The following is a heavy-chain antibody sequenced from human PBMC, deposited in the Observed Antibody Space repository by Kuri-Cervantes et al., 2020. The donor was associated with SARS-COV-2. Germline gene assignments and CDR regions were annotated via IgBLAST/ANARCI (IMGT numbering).Heavy chain of an antibody. Sequence: ASVKVSCKASGYTFTGYYMHWVRQAPGQGLEWMGWINPNSGGTNYAQKFRGWVTMTRDTSITTAYMEVSRSDDSAVYYCARGWGPGNFDSWGQGTLVTVSS. V-gene: IGHV1-2*04. CDR1: GYTFTGYY. CDR3: ARGWGPGNFDS. D-gene: IGHD7-27*01. CDR2: INPNSGGT. J-gene: IGHJ4*02.